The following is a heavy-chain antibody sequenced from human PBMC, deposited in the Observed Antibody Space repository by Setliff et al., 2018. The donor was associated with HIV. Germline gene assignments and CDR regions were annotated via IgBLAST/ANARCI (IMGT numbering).Heavy chain of an antibody. CDR1: GFSFTSYW. CDR2: IYPDDSNI. J-gene: IGHJ3*01. D-gene: IGHD6-13*01. CDR3: ARRDGRSMNAFQI. Sequence: PGESLKISCKGSGFSFTSYWISWVRQMPGKGLEWMGIIYPDDSNIRYNPSFQSQVTISADKSITTAYLEIHNLKASDTATYYCARRDGRSMNAFQIWGPGTMVTVSS. V-gene: IGHV5-51*01.